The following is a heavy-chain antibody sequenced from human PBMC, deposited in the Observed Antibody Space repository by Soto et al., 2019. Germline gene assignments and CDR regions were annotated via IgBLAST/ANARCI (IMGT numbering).Heavy chain of an antibody. D-gene: IGHD1-1*01. CDR2: VSDSGST. CDR1: GGSISNYF. J-gene: IGHJ4*02. CDR3: PRRTPGTTCFVY. Sequence: QVQLQESGPGLVKPSETLSLTCTVSGGSISNYFWSWIRQPPGKGLEWIGYVSDSGSTNYSPSLRSRVSISVDTSKMQFSLNLRSVTAADTAVYYCPRRTPGTTCFVYWGQGTLVIVSS. V-gene: IGHV4-59*08.